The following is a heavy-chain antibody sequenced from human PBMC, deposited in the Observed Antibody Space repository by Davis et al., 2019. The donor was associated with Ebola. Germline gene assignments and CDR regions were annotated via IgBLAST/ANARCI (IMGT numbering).Heavy chain of an antibody. CDR2: INPNDGST. J-gene: IGHJ3*02. D-gene: IGHD5-12*01. CDR3: TTPGGRDSGYDVFDI. V-gene: IGHV1-46*03. CDR1: GYTFTNYY. Sequence: ASAQVSCKASGYTFTNYYMHWVRQPPGQGLEWMGMINPNDGSTIYDQKFQGRVTVTRDKSTTTVDMDLGSRRTEDTALYYCTTPGGRDSGYDVFDIWGQGTMVTVSS.